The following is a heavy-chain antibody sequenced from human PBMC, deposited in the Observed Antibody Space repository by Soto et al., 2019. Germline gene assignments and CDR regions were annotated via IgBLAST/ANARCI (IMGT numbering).Heavy chain of an antibody. V-gene: IGHV4-4*07. Sequence: QVQLQESGPGLVKPSETLSLTCTVSGGSISSYYWCWTRQPAGKGLEWIGRFYPSGKTTYNPSLQSRLTMSVDTSRNKFSLNLTSVTAADTAVYYCARCGLDYGMDVWGQGTTVIVSS. D-gene: IGHD3-16*01. CDR1: GGSISSYY. J-gene: IGHJ6*02. CDR3: ARCGLDYGMDV. CDR2: FYPSGKT.